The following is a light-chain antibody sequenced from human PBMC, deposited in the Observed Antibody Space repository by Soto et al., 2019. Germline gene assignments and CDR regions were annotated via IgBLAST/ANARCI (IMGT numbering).Light chain of an antibody. Sequence: EIFLTQSPDTMSLSPGERATLTCRASQSVTNYIAWYQQRPGQAPRLHIYDASNRATGVPARFSGSRSGTDFTLTISGLEIEDFAIYYCQQRYSWLRVFGQGTKVYIK. CDR2: DAS. J-gene: IGKJ1*01. CDR3: QQRYSWLRV. CDR1: QSVTNY. V-gene: IGKV3-11*01.